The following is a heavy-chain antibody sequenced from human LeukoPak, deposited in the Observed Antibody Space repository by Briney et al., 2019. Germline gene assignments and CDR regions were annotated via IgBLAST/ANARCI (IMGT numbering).Heavy chain of an antibody. CDR3: ARDVDSSTSSLS. Sequence: GGSLRLSCAASGFTFSSYSMNWVRQAPGKGLEWVSSISSSSSYIYYADSVKGRFTISRDNAKNSLYLQMNSLRAEDTAVYYCARDVDSSTSSLSWGQGTLVTVSS. CDR1: GFTFSSYS. CDR2: ISSSSSYI. V-gene: IGHV3-21*01. J-gene: IGHJ4*02. D-gene: IGHD2-2*01.